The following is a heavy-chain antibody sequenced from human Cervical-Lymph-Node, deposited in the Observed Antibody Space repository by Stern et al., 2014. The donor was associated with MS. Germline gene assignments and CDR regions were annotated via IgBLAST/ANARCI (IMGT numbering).Heavy chain of an antibody. CDR3: ARDKMHAFDY. CDR1: GYTFTTYG. V-gene: IGHV1-18*01. J-gene: IGHJ4*02. CDR2: ISADSGNT. Sequence: QVQLVESGTEVKKPGASVLVSCKASGYTFTTYGITWVRQAPGQGLEWMGWISADSGNTKYAQKFQDRVTMTRDTTTGTAYMEVRSLRSEDTAVYYCARDKMHAFDYWGQGTQVIVPS. D-gene: IGHD2-8*01.